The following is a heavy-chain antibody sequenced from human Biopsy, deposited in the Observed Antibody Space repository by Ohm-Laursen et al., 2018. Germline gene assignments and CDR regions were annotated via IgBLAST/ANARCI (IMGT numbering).Heavy chain of an antibody. J-gene: IGHJ4*02. D-gene: IGHD3-10*01. CDR3: AGHSFGSGRDF. V-gene: IGHV4-39*01. CDR2: IYHTGIT. CDR1: DGSISNIINY. Sequence: SETLSLTCTVTDGSISNIINYWGWIRQPLGKGLEWLGSIYHTGITAYNPSLKSRVTISVDPSNNQFSLKLSSLTAADTAVYYCAGHSFGSGRDFWGQGTLVTVSS.